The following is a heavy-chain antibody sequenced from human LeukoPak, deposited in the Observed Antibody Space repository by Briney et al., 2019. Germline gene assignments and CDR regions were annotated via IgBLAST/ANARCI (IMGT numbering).Heavy chain of an antibody. V-gene: IGHV5-51*01. Sequence: GESLKISCKGSGYSFTSYWIGWVRQMPGKGLEWMGIIYPGDSDTSYSPSFQGQVTISADKSISTAYLQWSSLKASDTAMYYCASSIDMAATTLGFDYWGQGTLVTVSS. J-gene: IGHJ4*02. CDR3: ASSIDMAATTLGFDY. CDR1: GYSFTSYW. CDR2: IYPGDSDT. D-gene: IGHD5-24*01.